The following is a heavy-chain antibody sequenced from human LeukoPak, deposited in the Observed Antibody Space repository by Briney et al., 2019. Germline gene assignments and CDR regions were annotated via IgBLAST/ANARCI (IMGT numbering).Heavy chain of an antibody. D-gene: IGHD3-22*01. CDR3: ARDLKYYDSSGFDY. J-gene: IGHJ4*02. CDR2: ISSRSSYI. Sequence: PGGSLRLSCTASGFTFGDYAMSWVRQAPGKGLEWVSCISSRSSYIYYTDSVKGRFTISRDNAKNSLSLQMNSLRAEDTAVYYCARDLKYYDSSGFDYWGQGTLVTVSS. V-gene: IGHV3-21*01. CDR1: GFTFGDYA.